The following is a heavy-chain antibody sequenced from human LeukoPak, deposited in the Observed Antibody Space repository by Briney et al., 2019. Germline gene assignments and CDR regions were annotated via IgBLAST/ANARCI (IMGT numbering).Heavy chain of an antibody. Sequence: PGGSLRLSCAASGFMFSSYAMHWVRQAPGKGLEWVVLISYDGSNKYYADSVKGRFTISRDNSKNTLYLQMNSLRAEDTAVYYCARDEEITFEGVVGYYCDHWGQGTLVTVSS. V-gene: IGHV3-30*04. J-gene: IGHJ4*02. D-gene: IGHD3-16*01. CDR1: GFMFSSYA. CDR3: ARDEEITFEGVVGYYCDH. CDR2: ISYDGSNK.